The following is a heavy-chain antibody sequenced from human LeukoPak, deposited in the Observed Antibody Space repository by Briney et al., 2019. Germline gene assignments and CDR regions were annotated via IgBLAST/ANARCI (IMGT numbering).Heavy chain of an antibody. CDR2: VYPGDSDA. Sequence: GESLKISCKGSGYTFTSYWIAWVRQMPGKGLEWMGIVYPGDSDARYSPSFQGQVTISVDKSISTAYLQWSSLKASDTAIYYCARQGRYCTGTSCYGDSWGQGTLVTVSS. CDR3: ARQGRYCTGTSCYGDS. J-gene: IGHJ4*02. CDR1: GYTFTSYW. V-gene: IGHV5-51*01. D-gene: IGHD2-2*01.